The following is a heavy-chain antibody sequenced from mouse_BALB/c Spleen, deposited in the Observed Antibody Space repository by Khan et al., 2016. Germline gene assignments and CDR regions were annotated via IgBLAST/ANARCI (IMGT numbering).Heavy chain of an antibody. CDR3: TRGYGNFLDY. J-gene: IGHJ4*01. CDR1: GYTFTNYV. CDR2: INPYNDGT. V-gene: IGHV1S136*01. D-gene: IGHD2-1*01. Sequence: VQLQQSGPELVKPGASVKMSCKASGYTFTNYVIHWVKQKPGQGLEWIGYINPYNDGTKYNEKFKGKATLTSDKSSSTTYMELSSLTSEDSAVCDRTRGYGNFLDYWGQGTSVTVSS.